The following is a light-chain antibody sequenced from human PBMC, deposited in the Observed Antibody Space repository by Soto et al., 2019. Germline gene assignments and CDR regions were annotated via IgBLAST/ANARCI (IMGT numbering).Light chain of an antibody. V-gene: IGKV3-20*01. CDR3: QQYGSSPRT. CDR2: GAS. J-gene: IGKJ1*01. Sequence: EIVLTQSPGTLSLSTGERATLSCRASQSGSSSYLAWYQQKPGQAPRLLIYGASSSATGIPDRLSGSWSGTDFTLTISRLEPEEFAVYYCQQYGSSPRTFGQGTKVEIK. CDR1: QSGSSSY.